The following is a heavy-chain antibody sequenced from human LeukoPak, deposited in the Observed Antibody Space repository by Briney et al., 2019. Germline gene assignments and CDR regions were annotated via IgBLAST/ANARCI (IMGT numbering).Heavy chain of an antibody. CDR1: GGSISSGGYY. J-gene: IGHJ4*02. CDR3: ARIHGDYLFFDY. D-gene: IGHD4-17*01. Sequence: SETLSLTCTVSGGSISSGGYYWSWIRQHPGKGLKWIGYIYYSGSTYYNPSLKSRVTISVDTSKNQFSLKLSSVTAADTAVYYCARIHGDYLFFDYWGQGTLVTVSS. CDR2: IYYSGST. V-gene: IGHV4-31*03.